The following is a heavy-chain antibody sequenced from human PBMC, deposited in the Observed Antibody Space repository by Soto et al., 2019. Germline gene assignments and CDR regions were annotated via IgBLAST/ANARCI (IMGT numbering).Heavy chain of an antibody. Sequence: QVQLVQSEAEVKKPESSVRISCAASGATFNDYTFTWVRRAPGQGLEWMGRVIPLLDASNYAEKFQDRVTITADRSTSTVYMELSGLKSEDSAIYYCASGKSQMTQDRMGFYYYMDVCGKGTTVTVSS. CDR3: ASGKSQMTQDRMGFYYYMDV. CDR2: VIPLLDAS. V-gene: IGHV1-69*08. D-gene: IGHD2-15*01. J-gene: IGHJ6*03. CDR1: GATFNDYT.